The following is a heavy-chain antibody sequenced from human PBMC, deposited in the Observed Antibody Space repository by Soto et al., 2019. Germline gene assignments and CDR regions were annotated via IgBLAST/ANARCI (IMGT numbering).Heavy chain of an antibody. Sequence: RGESLKISCEASGYIFPIYHISWVRQIPGKGLEWVGKIDPSDSRTMNRPSSRARITISVDKSINTAYLEWGRLKASDTAMYYCARYDSNVDFDFWGQGTQVTVSS. CDR1: GYIFPIYH. V-gene: IGHV5-10-1*01. J-gene: IGHJ4*02. CDR3: ARYDSNVDFDF. CDR2: IDPSDSRT. D-gene: IGHD2-8*01.